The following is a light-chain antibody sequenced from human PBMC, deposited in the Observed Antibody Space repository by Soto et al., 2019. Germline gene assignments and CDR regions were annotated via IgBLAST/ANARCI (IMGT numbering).Light chain of an antibody. CDR1: QSVASN. Sequence: IVMTQSPASLSVSPGESVTLSCGASQSVASNLAWYQQKPGQAPRLLIYGTSTRATGVPARFSGSGSGTDFTLTISSLQAEDFAVYHCQHYNNWPITFGQGTRLEIK. J-gene: IGKJ5*01. CDR3: QHYNNWPIT. CDR2: GTS. V-gene: IGKV3-15*01.